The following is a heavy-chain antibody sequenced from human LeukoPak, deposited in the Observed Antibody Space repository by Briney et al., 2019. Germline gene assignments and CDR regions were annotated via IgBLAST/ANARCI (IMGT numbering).Heavy chain of an antibody. Sequence: ASVNDSFKASVYTFTSYGISWVRPAPGQGLEWMGWISAYNCNTNDAQKLQGRVTMTPDTSTSTAYMELRSLRSDDTAVYYCARGQYQLLRRDPAKYYFDYWGQGTLVTVSS. CDR2: ISAYNCNT. CDR3: ARGQYQLLRRDPAKYYFDY. V-gene: IGHV1-18*04. J-gene: IGHJ4*02. D-gene: IGHD2-2*01. CDR1: VYTFTSYG.